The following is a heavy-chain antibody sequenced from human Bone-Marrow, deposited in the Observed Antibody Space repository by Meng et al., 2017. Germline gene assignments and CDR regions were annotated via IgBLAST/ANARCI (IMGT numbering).Heavy chain of an antibody. V-gene: IGHV3-15*01. CDR2: IKSKTDGGTT. CDR1: GLTFTDAW. J-gene: IGHJ4*02. Sequence: EVQVVESGGGVVKPGESLRLSCAVSGLTFTDAWMAWVRQAPGKGLEWVGRIKSKTDGGTTDYAAPVKGRFTISRDDSKNTLYLQMNSLKTEDTAVYYCTTHDYGDYWGQGTLVTVSS. CDR3: TTHDYGDY.